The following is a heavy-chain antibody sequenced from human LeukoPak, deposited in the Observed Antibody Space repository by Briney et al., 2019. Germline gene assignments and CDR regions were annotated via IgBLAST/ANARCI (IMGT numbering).Heavy chain of an antibody. CDR2: ISNTAERT. V-gene: IGHV3-23*01. CDR3: VKSREASIWYSLGDN. Sequence: QSGGSLRLSCAASGFTFSNFAMTWVRQAPGKGLEWVSSISNTAERTYYTDSVKGRFTILRDNSKNTVHLDMNSLRADDTAVYYCVKSREASIWYSLGDNWGQGSLVTVSS. J-gene: IGHJ4*02. CDR1: GFTFSNFA. D-gene: IGHD6-13*01.